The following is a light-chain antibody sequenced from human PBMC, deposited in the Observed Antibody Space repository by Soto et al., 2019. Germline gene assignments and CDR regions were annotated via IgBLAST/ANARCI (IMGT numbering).Light chain of an antibody. Sequence: DIVLTQSPGTLSLSPGERATLSCRASQSVSSNYLAWYQQKPGQAPRLLIYGASSRATGIPDRFSGSGSGTDFTLTISRLEPEDFAVYYCQQYGSSPWTFGQGTKVE. CDR1: QSVSSNY. V-gene: IGKV3-20*01. J-gene: IGKJ1*01. CDR2: GAS. CDR3: QQYGSSPWT.